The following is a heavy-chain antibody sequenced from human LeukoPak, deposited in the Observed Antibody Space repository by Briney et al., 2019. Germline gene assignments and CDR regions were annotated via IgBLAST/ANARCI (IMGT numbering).Heavy chain of an antibody. CDR3: ATIKRGSIYGYFDF. D-gene: IGHD5-18*01. CDR1: GDSISSYY. CDR2: IYTSGGT. V-gene: IGHV4-4*09. J-gene: IGHJ4*02. Sequence: SETLSLTCTVSGDSISSYYWSWIRQPPGKGLEWIGYIYTSGGTNYIPSLKGRVTISIDTSKNQFSLKLSSVTAADSAVYYCATIKRGSIYGYFDFWGQGIKVTVSS.